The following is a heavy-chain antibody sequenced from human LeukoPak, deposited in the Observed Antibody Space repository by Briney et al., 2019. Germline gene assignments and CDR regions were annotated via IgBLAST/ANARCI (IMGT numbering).Heavy chain of an antibody. V-gene: IGHV1-69*05. CDR1: GGTFSSYA. D-gene: IGHD4-17*01. CDR3: ARGGLMTTVTTELDY. CDR2: IIPIFGTA. Sequence: SVKVSCKASGGTFSSYAISWVRQAPGQGLEWMGGIIPIFGTANYAQKFQGRVTITTDESTSTAYMELSSLRSEDTAVYYCARGGLMTTVTTELDYWGQGTLATVSS. J-gene: IGHJ4*02.